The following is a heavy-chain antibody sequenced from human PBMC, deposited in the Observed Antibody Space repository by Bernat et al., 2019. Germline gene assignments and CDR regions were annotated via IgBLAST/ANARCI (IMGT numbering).Heavy chain of an antibody. D-gene: IGHD6-19*01. CDR2: IYYSGST. CDR3: ARGGRPGGWYYDY. Sequence: QVQLQESGPGLVKPSETLSLTCTVSGGSISSYYWSWIRQPPGKGLEWIGYIYYSGSTNYNPSLKSRVTISVDTSKNQFSLKLSSVTAADTAVYYCARGGRPGGWYYDYWGQGTLVTVSS. V-gene: IGHV4-59*08. J-gene: IGHJ4*02. CDR1: GGSISSYY.